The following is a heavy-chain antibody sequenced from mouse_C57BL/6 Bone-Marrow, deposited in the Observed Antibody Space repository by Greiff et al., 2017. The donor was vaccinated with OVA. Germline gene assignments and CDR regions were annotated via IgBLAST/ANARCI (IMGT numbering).Heavy chain of an antibody. CDR2: ISYDGSN. J-gene: IGHJ4*01. CDR1: GYSITSGYY. Sequence: EVQLQESGPGLVKPSQSLSLTCSVTGYSITSGYYWNWIRQFPGNKLEWMGYISYDGSNNYNPSLKNRISITRDTSKNQFFLKLNSVTTEDTATYYCAREVEDYWGQGTSVTVSS. CDR3: AREVEDY. V-gene: IGHV3-6*01.